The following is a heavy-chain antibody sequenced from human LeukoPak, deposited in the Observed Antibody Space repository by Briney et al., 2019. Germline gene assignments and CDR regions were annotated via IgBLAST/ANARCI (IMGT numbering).Heavy chain of an antibody. J-gene: IGHJ4*02. CDR3: ARVGYGDYEGIDY. D-gene: IGHD4-17*01. CDR1: GFTFSSYS. Sequence: GGSLRLSCAASGFTFSSYSMNWVRQAPGKGLEWISYISSSSSTIYYADSVKGRFTISRDNAKNSLYLQMNSLRAEDTAVYYCARVGYGDYEGIDYWGQGTLVTVSS. V-gene: IGHV3-48*04. CDR2: ISSSSSTI.